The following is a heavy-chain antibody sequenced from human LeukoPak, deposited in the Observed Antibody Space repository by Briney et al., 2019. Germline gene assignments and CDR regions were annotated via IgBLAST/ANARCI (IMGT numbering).Heavy chain of an antibody. D-gene: IGHD3-3*01. V-gene: IGHV4-34*01. CDR1: GGSFSRYY. J-gene: IGHJ6*03. Sequence: SETLSLTCAVYGGSFSRYYWTWIRQPPGKGLEWIGEINHSGSANYNPSLKSRVTISVDTSKNQFSLKLSSVTAADTAVYYCARASGGDFWSGYSNPYYYYYMDVWGKGTTVTVSS. CDR2: INHSGSA. CDR3: ARASGGDFWSGYSNPYYYYYMDV.